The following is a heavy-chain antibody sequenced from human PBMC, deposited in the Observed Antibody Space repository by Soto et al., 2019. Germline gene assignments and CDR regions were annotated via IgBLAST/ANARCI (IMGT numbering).Heavy chain of an antibody. D-gene: IGHD3-3*01. J-gene: IGHJ6*02. V-gene: IGHV3-33*01. CDR3: ARDTDFWSGLDPHYYGMDV. Sequence: GGSLRLSCAASGFTFCSYGMHWVRQAPGKGLEWVAVIWYDGSNKYYADSVKGRFTISRDNSKNTLYLQMNSLRAEDTAVYYCARDTDFWSGLDPHYYGMDVWGQGTTLTVSS. CDR1: GFTFCSYG. CDR2: IWYDGSNK.